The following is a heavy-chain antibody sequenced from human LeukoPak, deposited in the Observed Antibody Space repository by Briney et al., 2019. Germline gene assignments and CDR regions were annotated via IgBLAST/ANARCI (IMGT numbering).Heavy chain of an antibody. CDR1: GGSFSGYY. J-gene: IGHJ6*04. V-gene: IGHV4-34*01. CDR2: INHSGST. CDR3: ARGRRPRLGVVPAASIPSYYYYGIDV. D-gene: IGHD2-2*01. Sequence: SETLSLTCAIYGGSFSGYYWSWIRQPPGKGLEWIGEINHSGSTNYNPSLKSRVTISVDTSKNQFSLKLSSVTAADTAVYYCARGRRPRLGVVPAASIPSYYYYGIDVWGKGTTVTVSS.